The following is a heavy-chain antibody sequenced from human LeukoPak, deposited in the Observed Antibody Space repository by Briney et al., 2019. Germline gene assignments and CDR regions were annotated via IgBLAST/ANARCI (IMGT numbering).Heavy chain of an antibody. CDR1: GGPFSSYA. CDR2: IIPIFGTA. Sequence: ASVKLSCKASGGPFSSYAISWVRQAPGQGLEWMGGIIPIFGTANYAQKFQCRVTITADESTSTAYMELSRLRSEDPAVYCCARDGVVPAAIVAFDYWGQGTLGTVSS. V-gene: IGHV1-69*13. D-gene: IGHD2-2*01. J-gene: IGHJ4*02. CDR3: ARDGVVPAAIVAFDY.